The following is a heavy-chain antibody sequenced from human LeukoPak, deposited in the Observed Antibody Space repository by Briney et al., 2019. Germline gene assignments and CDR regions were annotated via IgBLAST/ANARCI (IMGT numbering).Heavy chain of an antibody. V-gene: IGHV3-21*01. CDR3: ARDLTAYGFWSGYLNPTEYYFDY. J-gene: IGHJ4*02. CDR1: GFTFSSYS. D-gene: IGHD3-3*01. CDR2: ISSSSSYI. Sequence: GGSLRLSCAASGFTFSSYSMTWVRQAPGKGLEWVSSISSSSSYIYYADSVKGRFTISRDNAKNSLYLQMNSLRAEDTAVYYCARDLTAYGFWSGYLNPTEYYFDYWGQGTLVTVSS.